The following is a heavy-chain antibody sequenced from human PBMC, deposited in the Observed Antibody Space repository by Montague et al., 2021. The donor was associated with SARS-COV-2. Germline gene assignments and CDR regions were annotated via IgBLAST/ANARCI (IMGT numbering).Heavy chain of an antibody. Sequence: SETLSLTCTVSGGSISSSSYYWGWIRQPPGKGLEWIGSICYSSSTYYNPSLKSPVTISVDTSKNQFSLKLSSVTAADTAVYYCARLVETYYYYYGMDVWGQGTTVTVSS. CDR2: ICYSSST. CDR3: ARLVETYYYYYGMDV. J-gene: IGHJ6*02. V-gene: IGHV4-39*01. D-gene: IGHD4-23*01. CDR1: GGSISSSSYY.